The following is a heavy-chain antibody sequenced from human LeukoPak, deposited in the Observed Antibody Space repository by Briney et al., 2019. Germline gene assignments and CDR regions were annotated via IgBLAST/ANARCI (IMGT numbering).Heavy chain of an antibody. CDR3: ARRLGIMRDPFDY. J-gene: IGHJ4*02. CDR1: GFTFSSYA. D-gene: IGHD7-27*01. Sequence: GSLRLSCAASGFTFSSYAMSWVRQAPGKGLEWIGSIYHSGSTYYNPSLKSRVTISVDTSKNQFSLKLSSVTAADTAVYYCARRLGIMRDPFDYWGQGTLVTVSS. CDR2: IYHSGST. V-gene: IGHV4-38-2*01.